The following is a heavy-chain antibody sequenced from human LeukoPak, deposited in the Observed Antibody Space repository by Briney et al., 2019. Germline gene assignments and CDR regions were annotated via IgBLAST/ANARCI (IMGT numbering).Heavy chain of an antibody. CDR2: ISGSGGST. V-gene: IGHV3-23*01. CDR1: GFTFTNYG. D-gene: IGHD6-13*01. Sequence: PGGSLRLSCAASGFTFTNYGMSWVRQAPGKGLEWVSAISGSGGSTDYGDSVKGRFTISRDNSKNTLYLRMNSLRAEDTAVYYCAKDLDSSTWSIAYWGQGTLVTVSS. CDR3: AKDLDSSTWSIAY. J-gene: IGHJ4*02.